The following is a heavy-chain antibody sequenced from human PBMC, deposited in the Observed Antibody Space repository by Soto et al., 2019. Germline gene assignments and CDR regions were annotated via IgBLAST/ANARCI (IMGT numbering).Heavy chain of an antibody. CDR1: GFTFSSYS. Sequence: GGSLRLSCAASGFTFSSYSMNWVRQAPGKGLEWVSYIISSSSTIYYADSVKGRFTISRDNAKNSLYLQMNSLRAEDTAVYYCAKENGYSSSWFEFDYWGQGT. D-gene: IGHD6-13*01. J-gene: IGHJ4*02. CDR3: AKENGYSSSWFEFDY. CDR2: IISSSSTI. V-gene: IGHV3-48*01.